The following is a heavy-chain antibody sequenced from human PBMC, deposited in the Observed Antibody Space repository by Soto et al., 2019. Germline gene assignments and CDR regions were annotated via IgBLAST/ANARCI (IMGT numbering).Heavy chain of an antibody. V-gene: IGHV1-18*01. Sequence: QVQLVQSGVEVKKPGASVKVSCKASGCTFTNYAISWVRQAPGRGLEWMGWVNTYNGNPNYAQIFQGRVTMTTDTSTGTAYMELRSLKSDDSAVYYCARDSQYSTSWQRFDSWGQGTLVTVSS. CDR2: VNTYNGNP. J-gene: IGHJ4*02. CDR1: GCTFTNYA. CDR3: ARDSQYSTSWQRFDS. D-gene: IGHD6-13*01.